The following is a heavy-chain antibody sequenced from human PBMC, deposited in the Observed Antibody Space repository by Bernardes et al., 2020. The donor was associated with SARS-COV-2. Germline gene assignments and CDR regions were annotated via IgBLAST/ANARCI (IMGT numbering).Heavy chain of an antibody. V-gene: IGHV3-30*02. D-gene: IGHD1-20*01. J-gene: IGHJ4*02. CDR2: INFDGSKQ. CDR3: TKELNWNHFDY. CDR1: GFTFRSSG. Sequence: GWSLVRSCVTSGFTFRSSGMQWVRQAPGPGLEWVAFINFDGSKQYYADSVQGRFTISRDNSKNTLYLQMDSLRIEDTAVYYCTKELNWNHFDYWGQGSLVTVSS.